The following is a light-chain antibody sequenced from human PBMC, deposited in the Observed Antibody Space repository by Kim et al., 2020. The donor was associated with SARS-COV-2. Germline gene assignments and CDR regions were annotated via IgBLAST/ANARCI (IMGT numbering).Light chain of an antibody. CDR1: NIASKS. J-gene: IGLJ2*01. V-gene: IGLV3-21*04. Sequence: SYELTQPPSVSVAPGKTARITCGGNNIASKSVHWYQQKPGQAPVMVIYSDSDRPSGIPERFSGSNSGNTATLTISRVEAGDEADYYCQVWDSSSDQGVFG. CDR2: SDS. CDR3: QVWDSSSDQGV.